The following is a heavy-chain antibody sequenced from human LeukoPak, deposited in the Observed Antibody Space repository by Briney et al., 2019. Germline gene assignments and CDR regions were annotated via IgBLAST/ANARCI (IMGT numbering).Heavy chain of an antibody. Sequence: PGRSLRLSCAASGFTFSSYAMHWVRQAPGKGLEWVAVISYDGSNKYYADSVKGRLTISRDNSKNTLYLQMNSLRAEDTAVYYCARDRREYCSSTSCFTDAFDIWGQGTMVTVSS. CDR1: GFTFSSYA. V-gene: IGHV3-30*04. CDR3: ARDRREYCSSTSCFTDAFDI. D-gene: IGHD2-2*02. CDR2: ISYDGSNK. J-gene: IGHJ3*02.